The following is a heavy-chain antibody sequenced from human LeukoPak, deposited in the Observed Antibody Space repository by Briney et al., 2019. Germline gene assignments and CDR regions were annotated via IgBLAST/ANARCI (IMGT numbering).Heavy chain of an antibody. CDR1: GGTFSSYA. J-gene: IGHJ6*02. V-gene: IGHV1-69*13. CDR3: ARDPEGSTSCYGGCAYYYYYGMDV. CDR2: IIPIFDTA. D-gene: IGHD2-2*01. Sequence: ASVKVSCKASGGTFSSYAISWVRQAPGQGLEWMGGIIPIFDTANYAQKFQGRVTITADESTSTAYMELSSLRSEDTAVYYCARDPEGSTSCYGGCAYYYYYGMDVWGQGTTVTVSS.